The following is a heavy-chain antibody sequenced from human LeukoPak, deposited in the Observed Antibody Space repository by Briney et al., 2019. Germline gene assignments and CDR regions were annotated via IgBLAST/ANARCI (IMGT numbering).Heavy chain of an antibody. V-gene: IGHV4-30-2*01. D-gene: IGHD5-18*01. CDR3: ARTPTAMVTPFFDY. J-gene: IGHJ4*02. Sequence: SETLSLTCAVSGGSISSGGYSWSWIRQPPGKGLEWIGCIYHSGSTYYNPSLKSRVTISVDRSKNQFSLKLSSVTAADTAVYYCARTPTAMVTPFFDYWGQGTLVTVSS. CDR1: GGSISSGGYS. CDR2: IYHSGST.